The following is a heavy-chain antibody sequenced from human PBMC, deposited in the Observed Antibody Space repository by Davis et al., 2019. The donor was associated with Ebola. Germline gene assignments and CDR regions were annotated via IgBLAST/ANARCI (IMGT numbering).Heavy chain of an antibody. D-gene: IGHD4-17*01. V-gene: IGHV4-61*01. CDR3: AGVMTTVTTGWFDP. J-gene: IGHJ5*02. Sequence: SETLSLTCTVSAGSVSSGSYYWSWIRQPPGKGLEWIGYIYYSGSTNYNPSLKSRVTISVDTSKNQFSLKLTSVTAADTAVYYCAGVMTTVTTGWFDPWGQGTLVTVSS. CDR2: IYYSGST. CDR1: AGSVSSGSYY.